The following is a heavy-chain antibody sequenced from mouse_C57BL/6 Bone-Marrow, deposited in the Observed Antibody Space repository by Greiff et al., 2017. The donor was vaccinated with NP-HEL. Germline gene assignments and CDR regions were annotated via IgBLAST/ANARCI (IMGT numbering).Heavy chain of an antibody. V-gene: IGHV5-6*01. D-gene: IGHD1-1*01. Sequence: EVKLMESGGDLAKPGGSLKLSCAASGFTFSSYGMSWVRQTPDKRLEWVATISSGGSYTYYPDSVKGRFTISRDNAKNTLYLQMSSLKSEDTAMYYCASATDYFDYWGQGTTLTVSS. CDR2: ISSGGSYT. CDR1: GFTFSSYG. J-gene: IGHJ2*01. CDR3: ASATDYFDY.